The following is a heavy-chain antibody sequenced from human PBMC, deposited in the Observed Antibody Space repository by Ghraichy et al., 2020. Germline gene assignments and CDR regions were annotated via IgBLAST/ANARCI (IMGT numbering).Heavy chain of an antibody. J-gene: IGHJ6*02. CDR3: ASTDVSLGHSGYDSSGMDV. V-gene: IGHV1-2*04. D-gene: IGHD5-12*01. CDR1: GYTFTGYY. CDR2: INPNSGGT. Sequence: ASVKVSCKASGYTFTGYYMHWVRQAPGQGLEWMGWINPNSGGTNYAQKFQGWVTMTRDTSISTAYMELSRLRSDDTAVYYCASTDVSLGHSGYDSSGMDVWGQGTTVTVSS.